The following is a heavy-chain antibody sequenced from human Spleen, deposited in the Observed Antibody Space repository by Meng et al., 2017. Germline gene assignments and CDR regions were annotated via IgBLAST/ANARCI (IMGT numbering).Heavy chain of an antibody. V-gene: IGHV1-18*01. CDR3: ARGTPGRSYSDY. CDR2: FVSNADT. J-gene: IGHJ4*02. CDR1: GYTSASYG. D-gene: IGHD3-10*01. Sequence: QAQLLQSGAAVKKPGASLWNSCKASGYTSASYGISWFRQAPGQGLEWMGWFVSNADTYPAQKFQGRVTMTRDTHTRTDFMELRSLRFDDTAVYYCARGTPGRSYSDYWGQGTLVTVSS.